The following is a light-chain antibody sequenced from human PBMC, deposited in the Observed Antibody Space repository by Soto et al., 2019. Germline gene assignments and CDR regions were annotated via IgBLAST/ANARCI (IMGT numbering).Light chain of an antibody. CDR2: GAS. Sequence: EIVLTQSPGTLSLSPGERATLSCRASHSVSSSYLAWYQQKPGQAPRLLIYGASSRATGIPDRFSGSGSGTDFTLTISRLEPEDFAVYYCRQYGSSSWTFGQGTKVDIK. V-gene: IGKV3-20*01. J-gene: IGKJ1*01. CDR1: HSVSSSY. CDR3: RQYGSSSWT.